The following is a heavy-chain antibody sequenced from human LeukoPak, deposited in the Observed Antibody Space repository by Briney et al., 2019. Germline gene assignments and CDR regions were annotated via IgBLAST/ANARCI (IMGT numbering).Heavy chain of an antibody. CDR2: ISGSGGST. Sequence: GGSPRLSCAASGFTFSSYAMSWVRQAPGKGLEWVSAISGSGGSTYYADSVKGRFTISRDNSKNTLYLQMNSLRAEDTAVYYCAKDSFDPSAIVGATWGQGTLVTVSS. D-gene: IGHD1-26*01. V-gene: IGHV3-23*01. J-gene: IGHJ5*02. CDR3: AKDSFDPSAIVGAT. CDR1: GFTFSSYA.